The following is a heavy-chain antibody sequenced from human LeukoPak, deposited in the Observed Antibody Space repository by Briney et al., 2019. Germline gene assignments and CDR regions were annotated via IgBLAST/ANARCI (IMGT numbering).Heavy chain of an antibody. Sequence: GGSLRLSCAASGFTFSDYYMSWIRQAPGKGLEWVSYISSSGSTIYYADSVKGRFTTSRDNAKNSLYLQMNSLRAEDTALYYCAKDIAVAGMTFWYFDLWGRGTLVTVSS. J-gene: IGHJ2*01. CDR3: AKDIAVAGMTFWYFDL. CDR1: GFTFSDYY. CDR2: ISSSGSTI. D-gene: IGHD6-19*01. V-gene: IGHV3-11*01.